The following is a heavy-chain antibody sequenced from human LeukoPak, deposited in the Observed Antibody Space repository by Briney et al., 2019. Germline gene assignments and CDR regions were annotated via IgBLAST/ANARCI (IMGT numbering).Heavy chain of an antibody. CDR2: IGTNGIST. CDR1: GLTFSTYA. CDR3: AGWFDP. Sequence: GGSLRLSCSASGLTFSTYAMHWGRQAPGKGLEYVSAIGTNGISTYYADSVDGRFTISRDNSRNTLYLQMNSLRAEDTAVYYCAGWFDPWGQGTLVTVSS. J-gene: IGHJ5*02. V-gene: IGHV3-64*04.